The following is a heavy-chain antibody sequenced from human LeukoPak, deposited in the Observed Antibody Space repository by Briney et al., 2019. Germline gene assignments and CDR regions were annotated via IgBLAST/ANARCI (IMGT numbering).Heavy chain of an antibody. V-gene: IGHV4-59*01. CDR3: ARSTSWYAYFDH. Sequence: SETLSLTCTVSGGSISTYYWSWLRQPPGKGLEWIGNIYYTGTTNYNPSLKGRLAISVDTSKNQFSLKVSSVTAAETAVYYCARSTSWYAYFDHWGQGTLVAVSS. J-gene: IGHJ4*02. CDR1: GGSISTYY. CDR2: IYYTGTT. D-gene: IGHD6-13*01.